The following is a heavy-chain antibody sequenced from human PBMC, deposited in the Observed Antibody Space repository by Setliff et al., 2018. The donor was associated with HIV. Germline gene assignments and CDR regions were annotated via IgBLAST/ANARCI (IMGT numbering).Heavy chain of an antibody. CDR2: INHSGST. D-gene: IGHD3-10*01. J-gene: IGHJ5*02. CDR1: GGSFSGYY. V-gene: IGHV4-34*01. CDR3: ARHSGVASPNWFDP. Sequence: SETLSLTCAVYGGSFSGYYWSWIRQPPGKGLEWIGEINHSGSTNYNPSPKSRVTISVDTSKNQFSLKLSSVTAADTAVYYCARHSGVASPNWFDPWGQGTLVTVSS.